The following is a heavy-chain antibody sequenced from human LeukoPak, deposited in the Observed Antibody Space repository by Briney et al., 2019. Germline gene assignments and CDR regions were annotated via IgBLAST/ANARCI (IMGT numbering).Heavy chain of an antibody. D-gene: IGHD3-3*01. CDR1: GYTFTSYD. Sequence: ASVKVSCKASGYTFTSYDINWVRQATGQGLEWMGWMNPNSGNTGYAQKFQGRVTITRNTSISTAYMELSSLRSEDTAVYYCARGPPPPVWSGYYLFDYWGQGTLVTVSS. V-gene: IGHV1-8*03. CDR3: ARGPPPPVWSGYYLFDY. CDR2: MNPNSGNT. J-gene: IGHJ4*02.